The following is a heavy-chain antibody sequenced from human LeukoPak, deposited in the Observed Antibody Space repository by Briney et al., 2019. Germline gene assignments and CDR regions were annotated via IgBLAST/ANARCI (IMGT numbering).Heavy chain of an antibody. J-gene: IGHJ4*02. V-gene: IGHV1-18*01. D-gene: IGHD1-26*01. Sequence: ASVKVSCKASGYTFTSYDINWVRQATGQGLEWMGWISAYNGNTNYAQKLQGRVTMTTDTSTSTAYMELRSLRSDDTAVYYCASGGIVGATPLYWGQGTLVTVSS. CDR1: GYTFTSYD. CDR3: ASGGIVGATPLY. CDR2: ISAYNGNT.